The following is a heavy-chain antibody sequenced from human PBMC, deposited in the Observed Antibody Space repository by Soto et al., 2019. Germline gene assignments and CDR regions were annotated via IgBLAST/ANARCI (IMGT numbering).Heavy chain of an antibody. CDR3: ARDYFRLVVPAATQPYGDFFGDAFDI. CDR1: GYTFTGYY. D-gene: IGHD2-2*01. Sequence: QVQLVQSGAEVKKPGASVKVSCKASGYTFTGYYMHWVRQAPGQGLEWMGWINPNSGGTNYAQKLQGRVTMTRDTSISTAYMELSRLRSDDTAVYYCARDYFRLVVPAATQPYGDFFGDAFDIWGQGTMVTVSS. CDR2: INPNSGGT. J-gene: IGHJ3*02. V-gene: IGHV1-2*02.